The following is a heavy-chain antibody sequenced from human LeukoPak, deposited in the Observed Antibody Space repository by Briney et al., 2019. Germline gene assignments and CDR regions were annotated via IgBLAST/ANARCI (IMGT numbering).Heavy chain of an antibody. D-gene: IGHD3-10*01. V-gene: IGHV3-30*02. CDR1: GFTFSNYG. J-gene: IGHJ6*03. CDR2: IRFDGTSK. Sequence: GGSLRLSCTVSGFTFSNYGMHWVRRAPGKGLEWVAFIRFDGTSKYYADSVKGRFTISRDNSKNTLYLQMNSLRAEDTAVYYCAKDLSPGYLRFGELYYMDVWGNGTTVTISS. CDR3: AKDLSPGYLRFGELYYMDV.